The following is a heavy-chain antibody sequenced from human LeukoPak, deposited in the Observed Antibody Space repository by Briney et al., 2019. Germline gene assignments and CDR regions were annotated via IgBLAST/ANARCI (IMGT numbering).Heavy chain of an antibody. D-gene: IGHD3-10*01. V-gene: IGHV1-2*02. CDR1: GYTFTGYY. Sequence: ASVKVSCKASGYTFTGYYMHWVRQAPGQGLEWMGWINPNSGGTNYAQNFQGRVTMTRDTSISTAYMELSRLRSDDTAVYYCAMAYGSGSYYFDYWGQGTLVTVSS. CDR3: AMAYGSGSYYFDY. J-gene: IGHJ4*02. CDR2: INPNSGGT.